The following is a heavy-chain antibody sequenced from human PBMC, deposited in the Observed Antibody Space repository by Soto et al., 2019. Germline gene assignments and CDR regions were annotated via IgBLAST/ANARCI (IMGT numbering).Heavy chain of an antibody. J-gene: IGHJ6*02. D-gene: IGHD1-26*01. V-gene: IGHV1-69*13. CDR2: SAPIFGTA. CDR1: GGSFSSYV. CDR3: ARGEREPGMDV. Sequence: SVKVSCKASGGSFSSYVISWVRQAPGQGLEWMGGSAPIFGTAKYSQKFQGRVTITADESTSTAYMELSSLTSEDTAVYYCARGEREPGMDVWGQGTTVTVSS.